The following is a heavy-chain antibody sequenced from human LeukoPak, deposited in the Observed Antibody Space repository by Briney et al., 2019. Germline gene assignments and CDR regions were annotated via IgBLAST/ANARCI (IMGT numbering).Heavy chain of an antibody. V-gene: IGHV3-48*02. CDR3: ARCEWELLTYFDY. Sequence: GGSLRLSCAASGFTFSSYSMNWVRQAPGKGLEWVSYISSSSSTIYYADSVKGRFTISRDNAKNSLYLQMNGLRDEDTAVYYCARCEWELLTYFDYWGQGTLVTVSS. CDR1: GFTFSSYS. CDR2: ISSSSSTI. J-gene: IGHJ4*02. D-gene: IGHD1-26*01.